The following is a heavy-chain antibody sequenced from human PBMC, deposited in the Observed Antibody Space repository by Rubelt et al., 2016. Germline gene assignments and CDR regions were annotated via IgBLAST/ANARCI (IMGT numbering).Heavy chain of an antibody. V-gene: IGHV4-34*01. CDR1: GGSFSGYY. CDR2: IYYTGST. CDR3: GRTYCSSGHCYDALDI. D-gene: IGHD2-15*01. Sequence: QVQLQQWGAGLLKPSETLSLTCAVYGGSFSGYYWSWIRQPPGKGLEWIAYIYYTGSTNYNPSLSGRVHKSVETSKNQVSQKLNSGTAADTAVYYGGRTYCSSGHCYDALDIWGQGTMVTVAS. J-gene: IGHJ3*02.